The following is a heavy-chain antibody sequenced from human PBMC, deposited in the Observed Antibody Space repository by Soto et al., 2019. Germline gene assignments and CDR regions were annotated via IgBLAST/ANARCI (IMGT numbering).Heavy chain of an antibody. D-gene: IGHD6-13*01. CDR2: ISGSGGST. CDR3: AKGRIAAQDAFDI. CDR1: GFTFSSYA. Sequence: GGFLRLSCAASGFTFSSYAMSWVRQAPGKGLEWVSAISGSGGSTYYADSVKGRFTISRDNSKNTLYLQMNSLRAEDTAVYYCAKGRIAAQDAFDIWGQGTMVTVSS. J-gene: IGHJ3*02. V-gene: IGHV3-23*01.